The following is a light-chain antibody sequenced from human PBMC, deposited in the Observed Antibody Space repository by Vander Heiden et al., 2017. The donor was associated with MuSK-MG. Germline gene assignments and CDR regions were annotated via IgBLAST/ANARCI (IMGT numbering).Light chain of an antibody. V-gene: IGKV1-39*01. CDR3: QQNYSSPQYT. Sequence: DIQMTHSPSSLSAPARDRVTIPCHARQSISSYLNWYQQKPGKAPKLLIYAASSFQSGVPSRFSGSGCATDFTLTISSRQPEDFATYYCQQNYSSPQYTFGQGTKVEIK. CDR1: QSISSY. J-gene: IGKJ2*01. CDR2: AAS.